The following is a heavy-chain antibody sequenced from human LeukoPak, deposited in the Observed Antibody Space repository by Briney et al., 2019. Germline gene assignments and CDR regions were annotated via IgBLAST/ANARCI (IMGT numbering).Heavy chain of an antibody. D-gene: IGHD2-2*01. Sequence: TGGSLRLPCSASGFTFSNYWMSWVRQAPGKGLEWVANIRQDESEKYYVDSVKGRFTISRDNAKSSLYLQMNSLRAEDTAVYYCARALDSSSSRYQAFEEWGQGTLVTVSS. CDR2: IRQDESEK. CDR3: ARALDSSSSRYQAFEE. V-gene: IGHV3-7*01. J-gene: IGHJ4*02. CDR1: GFTFSNYW.